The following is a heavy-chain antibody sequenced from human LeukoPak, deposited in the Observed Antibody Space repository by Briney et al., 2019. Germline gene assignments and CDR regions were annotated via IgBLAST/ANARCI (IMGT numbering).Heavy chain of an antibody. CDR3: ARQVAARYNWFDP. V-gene: IGHV4-4*09. D-gene: IGHD6-6*01. CDR2: IYTSGST. Sequence: PSETLSLTCTVSGGSISSYYWSWIRQPPGKGLEWLGYIYTSGSTNYNPSLKSRVTISVDTSKNQFSLKLSSVTAADTAVYYCARQVAARYNWFDPWGQGTLVTVSS. CDR1: GGSISSYY. J-gene: IGHJ5*02.